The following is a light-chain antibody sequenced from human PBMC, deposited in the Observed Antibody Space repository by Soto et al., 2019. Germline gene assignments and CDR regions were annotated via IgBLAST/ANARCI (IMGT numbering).Light chain of an antibody. CDR2: EVV. Sequence: QSVLTQPPSASGSPGQSVTISCTGTKSDIGVYGFVSWYQHHPGKAPRLIIYEVVQRPSGVPDRFSGSKSGNTASLTVSGLQAADEVDYFCKSYAGSNTYVFGSGTKVIVL. V-gene: IGLV2-8*01. J-gene: IGLJ1*01. CDR3: KSYAGSNTYV. CDR1: KSDIGVYGF.